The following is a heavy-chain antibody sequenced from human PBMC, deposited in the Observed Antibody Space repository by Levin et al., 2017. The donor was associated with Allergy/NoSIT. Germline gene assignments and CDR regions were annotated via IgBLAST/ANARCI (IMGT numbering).Heavy chain of an antibody. CDR3: ARSVGAAAAGDY. CDR2: FSYSGST. CDR1: GGSITTYY. J-gene: IGHJ4*02. Sequence: SQTLSLTCTVSGGSITTYYWSWIRQPPGEGLEWIGYFSYSGSTNYNPSLKSRVTIVVDTSKNQFSLRLSSVTAADTAVYYCARSVGAAAAGDYWGPGTLVTVSS. D-gene: IGHD6-13*01. V-gene: IGHV4-59*01.